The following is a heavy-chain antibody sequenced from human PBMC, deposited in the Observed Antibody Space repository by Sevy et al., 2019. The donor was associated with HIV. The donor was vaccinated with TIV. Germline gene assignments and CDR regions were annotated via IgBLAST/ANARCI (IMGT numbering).Heavy chain of an antibody. CDR3: ASGGLNALRNRRRDDDIFDY. D-gene: IGHD2-15*01. Sequence: WETLSLTCTVSGGSVSSGSYYWSWIRPPTGKGLEWIGYIYYSGSTNSNPSLKSPVTISEDTYKNQFSLKRSSVTAADTAVYYCASGGLNALRNRRRDDDIFDYWGQGTLVTVSS. CDR2: IYYSGST. J-gene: IGHJ4*02. CDR1: GGSVSSGSYY. V-gene: IGHV4-61*01.